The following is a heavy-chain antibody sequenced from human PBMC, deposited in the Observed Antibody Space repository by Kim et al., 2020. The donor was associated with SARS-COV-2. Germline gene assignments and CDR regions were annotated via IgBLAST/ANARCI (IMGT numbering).Heavy chain of an antibody. V-gene: IGHV3-23*01. CDR2: ISGSGGST. J-gene: IGHJ5*02. CDR3: AKDPRPRSPWITIDYGDYGEQTNWFDP. Sequence: GGSLRLSCAASGFTFSSYAMSWVRQAPGKGLEWVSAISGSGGSTYYADSVKGRFTISRDNSKNTLYLQMNSLRAEDTAVYYCAKDPRPRSPWITIDYGDYGEQTNWFDPWGQGTLVTVSS. CDR1: GFTFSSYA. D-gene: IGHD4-17*01.